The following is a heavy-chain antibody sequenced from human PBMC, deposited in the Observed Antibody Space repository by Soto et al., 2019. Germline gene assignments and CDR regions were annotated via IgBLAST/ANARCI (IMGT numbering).Heavy chain of an antibody. D-gene: IGHD5-18*01. CDR2: IYYSGST. J-gene: IGHJ3*02. CDR3: ARWGKMWIQESAFDI. Sequence: SETLSLTCTVSGVSISSGGYYWSWIRQHPGKGLEWIGYIYYSGSTYYNPSLKSRVTISVDTSKNQFSLKLSSVTAADTAVYYCARWGKMWIQESAFDIWGQGTMVTVSS. CDR1: GVSISSGGYY. V-gene: IGHV4-31*03.